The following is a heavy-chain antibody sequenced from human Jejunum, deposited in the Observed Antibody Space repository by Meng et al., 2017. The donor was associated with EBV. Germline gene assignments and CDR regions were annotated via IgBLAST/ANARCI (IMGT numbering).Heavy chain of an antibody. CDR1: GYTFTDYF. CDR3: TLEMATIRGVGY. V-gene: IGHV1-69-2*01. J-gene: IGHJ4*01. D-gene: IGHD5-24*01. Sequence: EVQLVQSGAEVKKPGATVKISYKVSGYTFTDYFIHWVQQAPGKGLEWLGLVDPEDDETIYAEKFQGRVTITADTSTDTAYMELSSLRSEDTAVYYCTLEMATIRGVGYWGHGTLVTVSS. CDR2: VDPEDDET.